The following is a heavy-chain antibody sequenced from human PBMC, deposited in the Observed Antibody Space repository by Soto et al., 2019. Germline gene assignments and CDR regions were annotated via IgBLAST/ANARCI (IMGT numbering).Heavy chain of an antibody. D-gene: IGHD2-2*01. CDR3: ARIIGRGDIVVVAAKMDY. CDR2: IFSNDEK. CDR1: GFSLSNPRVG. J-gene: IGHJ4*02. V-gene: IGHV2-26*01. Sequence: QVTLKASGPVLVKPTETLTLTCTVSGFSLSNPRVGVSWIRQPPGKALDWLAHIFSNDEKSYSTSLKSGLTISRDTSKSQVVLNVTNRDPVDTGTYYCARIIGRGDIVVVAAKMDYWGQGSLVTVSS.